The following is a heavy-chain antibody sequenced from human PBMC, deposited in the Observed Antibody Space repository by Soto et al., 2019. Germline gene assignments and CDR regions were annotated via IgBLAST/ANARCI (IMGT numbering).Heavy chain of an antibody. Sequence: QVQLVQSGAEVKKPGSSVKVSCKASGGTFSSYAISWVRQAPGQGLEWMGGIIPIFGTANYAQKFQGRVTITADESTSTAYMELSSLRSEDTAVDYCARGQSGLLPEFYGMDVWGQGTTVTVSS. CDR2: IIPIFGTA. CDR1: GGTFSSYA. V-gene: IGHV1-69*01. J-gene: IGHJ6*02. CDR3: ARGQSGLLPEFYGMDV. D-gene: IGHD2-21*02.